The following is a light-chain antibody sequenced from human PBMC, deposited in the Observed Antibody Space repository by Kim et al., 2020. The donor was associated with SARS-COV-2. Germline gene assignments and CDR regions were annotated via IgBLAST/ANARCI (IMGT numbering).Light chain of an antibody. CDR2: EVS. V-gene: IGLV2-8*01. Sequence: SVTISCTGTSSGVGGYNYVSWYQQHPGKAPKLMIYEVSKRPSGVPVRFSGSKSGNTASLTVSGLQAEDEADYYCSSYAGSNNYVVFGGGTQLTVL. J-gene: IGLJ2*01. CDR1: SSGVGGYNY. CDR3: SSYAGSNNYVV.